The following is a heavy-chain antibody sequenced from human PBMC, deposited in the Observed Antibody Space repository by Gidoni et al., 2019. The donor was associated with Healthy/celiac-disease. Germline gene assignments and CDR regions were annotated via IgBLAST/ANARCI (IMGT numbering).Heavy chain of an antibody. D-gene: IGHD3-10*01. CDR2: ISGSVGST. V-gene: IGHV3-23*04. CDR1: GFTCSSYS. Sequence: EVQLVEYGVGLVQLGGSLRLSCAASGFTCSSYSMSWVRQAPGKGLEWVAVISGSVGSTYYADSVKGRCTISRDNSKNTLYLQMNSLRAEDTAVYYCAKDVGDSYGSGSYYYFDYWGQGTLVTVSS. J-gene: IGHJ4*02. CDR3: AKDVGDSYGSGSYYYFDY.